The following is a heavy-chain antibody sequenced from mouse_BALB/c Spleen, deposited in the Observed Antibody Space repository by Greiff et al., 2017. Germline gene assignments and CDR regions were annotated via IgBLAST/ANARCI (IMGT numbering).Heavy chain of an antibody. CDR2: ISDGGSYT. V-gene: IGHV5-4*02. CDR1: GFTFSDYY. D-gene: IGHD4-1*02. J-gene: IGHJ3*01. Sequence: EVQVVESGGGLVKPGGSLKLSCAASGFTFSDYYMYWVRQTPEKRLEWVATISDGGSYTYYPDSVKGRFTISRDNAKNNLYLQMSSLKSEDTAMYYCARTATGLGPFAYWGQGTLVTVSA. CDR3: ARTATGLGPFAY.